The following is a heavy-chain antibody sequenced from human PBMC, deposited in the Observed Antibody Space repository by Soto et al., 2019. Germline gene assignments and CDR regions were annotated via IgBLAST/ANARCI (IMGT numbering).Heavy chain of an antibody. CDR1: GFTFSNAW. J-gene: IGHJ5*02. CDR3: TKTLLWFGVLLYPPLNWFDP. D-gene: IGHD3-10*01. Sequence: EVQLVESGGGLVKPGGSLRLSCAASGFTFSNAWMNWVRQAPGKGLEWVGRIKSKTDGGTTDYAAPVKGRFTISRDDSKNTLYLQMNSLKTEDTAVYYCTKTLLWFGVLLYPPLNWFDPWGQGTLVTVSS. V-gene: IGHV3-15*07. CDR2: IKSKTDGGTT.